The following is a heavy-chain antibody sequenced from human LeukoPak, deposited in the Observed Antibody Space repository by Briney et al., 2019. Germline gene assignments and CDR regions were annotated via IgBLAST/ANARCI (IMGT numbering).Heavy chain of an antibody. D-gene: IGHD6-13*01. CDR1: GFTFSTHT. J-gene: IGHJ4*03. CDR2: ISYDGSNK. Sequence: GGSLRLSCAASGFTFSTHTMHWVRQAPGKGLEWVAAISYDGSNKYYAESVKGRFTISRDNSKNTLDLQMNSLRAEDTAVYYCASSRSSSWHNFDAWGQGTPVTVSS. CDR3: ASSRSSSWHNFDA. V-gene: IGHV3-30-3*01.